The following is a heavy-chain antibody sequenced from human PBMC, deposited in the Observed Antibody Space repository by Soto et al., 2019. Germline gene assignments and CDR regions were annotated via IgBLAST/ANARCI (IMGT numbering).Heavy chain of an antibody. J-gene: IGHJ4*02. D-gene: IGHD3-22*01. CDR3: ARPYDGSGFHY. CDR1: GDSIGSRYY. Sequence: SLETLSLTCTVSGDSIGSRYYWGWIRQPPGKGLEWIGSIHNSGSTYYNPSLKSRVTLSVDTSKNQFSLKMSSVTAADTAMYYCARPYDGSGFHYWGQGALVTVSS. CDR2: IHNSGST. V-gene: IGHV4-39*01.